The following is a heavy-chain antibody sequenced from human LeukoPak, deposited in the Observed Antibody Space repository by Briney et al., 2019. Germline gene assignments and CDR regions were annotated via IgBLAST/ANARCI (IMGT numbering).Heavy chain of an antibody. J-gene: IGHJ3*02. CDR2: IIGSNIST. D-gene: IGHD1-26*01. V-gene: IGHV3-23*01. CDR3: AKGMSGSYPSRGAFDI. CDR1: GFTFSSYA. Sequence: GGSLRLSCAASGFTFSSYAMSWVRQAPGKGLEWVSAIIGSNISTYYADSMKGRFTISRDNSKNTLSLLMSSLRAEDTAVYYCAKGMSGSYPSRGAFDIWGQGTVVTVSS.